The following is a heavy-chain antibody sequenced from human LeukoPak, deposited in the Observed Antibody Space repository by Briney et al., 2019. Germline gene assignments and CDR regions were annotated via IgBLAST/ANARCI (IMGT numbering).Heavy chain of an antibody. V-gene: IGHV4-59*01. D-gene: IGHD4-17*01. J-gene: IGHJ4*02. Sequence: SETLSLTCTVSGFSISSYYWSWIRQPPGKGLEWIGYIYYSGSTNYNPSLKSRVTISVDTSKDQFSLKLSSVTAADTAVYYCARDRDGDYVDYWGQGTLVTVSS. CDR3: ARDRDGDYVDY. CDR2: IYYSGST. CDR1: GFSISSYY.